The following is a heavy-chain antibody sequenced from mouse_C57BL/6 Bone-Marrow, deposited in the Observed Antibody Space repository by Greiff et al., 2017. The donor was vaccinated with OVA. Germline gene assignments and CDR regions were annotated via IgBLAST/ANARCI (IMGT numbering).Heavy chain of an antibody. D-gene: IGHD3-3*01. CDR2: IDPSDSET. J-gene: IGHJ4*01. Sequence: QVQLQQPGAELVRPGSSVKLSCKASGYTFTSYWMHWVKQRPIQGLEWIGNIDPSDSETHYNQKFKDKATLTVDKSSSTAYMQLSSLTSEDSAGDYCATGQGGRGDAMDYWGQGTSVTVSS. V-gene: IGHV1-52*01. CDR3: ATGQGGRGDAMDY. CDR1: GYTFTSYW.